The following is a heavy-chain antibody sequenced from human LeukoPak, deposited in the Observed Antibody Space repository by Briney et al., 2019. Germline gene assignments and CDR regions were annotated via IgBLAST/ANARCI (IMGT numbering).Heavy chain of an antibody. J-gene: IGHJ4*02. D-gene: IGHD6-19*01. CDR1: GFTFSSYS. CDR2: ISSSSSYI. V-gene: IGHV3-21*01. Sequence: GGSLRLPCAASGFTFSSYSMNWVRQAPGKGLEWVSSISSSSSYIYYADSVKGRFTISRDNAKNSLYLQMNSLRAEDTAVYYCAIANRVAGLFSDYWGQGTLVTVSS. CDR3: AIANRVAGLFSDY.